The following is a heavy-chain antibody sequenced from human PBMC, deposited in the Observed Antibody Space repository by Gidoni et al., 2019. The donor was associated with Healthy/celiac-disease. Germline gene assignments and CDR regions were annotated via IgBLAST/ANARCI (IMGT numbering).Heavy chain of an antibody. CDR3: TTSRNLYDILTGYLPEYFQH. J-gene: IGHJ1*01. V-gene: IGHV3-15*01. Sequence: EVQLVESGGGLVKPGGSLRLSCAASGFTFSNAWMSWVRQAPGKGLEWVGRIKSKTEGGTTDYAAPVKGRFTISRDDSKNTLYLQMNSLKTEDTAVYYCTTSRNLYDILTGYLPEYFQHWGQGTLVTVSS. CDR2: IKSKTEGGTT. CDR1: GFTFSNAW. D-gene: IGHD3-9*01.